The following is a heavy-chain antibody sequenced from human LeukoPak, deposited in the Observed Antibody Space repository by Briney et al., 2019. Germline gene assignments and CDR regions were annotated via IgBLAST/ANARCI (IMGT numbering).Heavy chain of an antibody. Sequence: KPSETLSLTCTVSGGSISSSSYYWGWIRQPPGKGLEWIGSIYYSGSTYYNPSLKSRVTISVDTSKNQFSLKLSSVTAADTAVYYCARGVRGYGVPWDYWGQGTLVTVSS. CDR2: IYYSGST. V-gene: IGHV4-39*07. J-gene: IGHJ4*02. CDR1: GGSISSSSYY. CDR3: ARGVRGYGVPWDY. D-gene: IGHD5-12*01.